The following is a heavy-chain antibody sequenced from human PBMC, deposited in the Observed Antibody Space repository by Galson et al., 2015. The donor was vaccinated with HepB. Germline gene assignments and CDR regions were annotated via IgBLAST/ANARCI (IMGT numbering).Heavy chain of an antibody. Sequence: SVKVSCKASGGTFSSYAISWVRQAPGQGLEWMGGIIPIFGIANYAQKFQGRVTITADESTSTAYMELSSLRSEDTAMYYCARESSYGRRGLLYYGMDVWGQGTTVTVSS. J-gene: IGHJ6*02. V-gene: IGHV1-69*13. CDR3: ARESSYGRRGLLYYGMDV. D-gene: IGHD5-18*01. CDR1: GGTFSSYA. CDR2: IIPIFGIA.